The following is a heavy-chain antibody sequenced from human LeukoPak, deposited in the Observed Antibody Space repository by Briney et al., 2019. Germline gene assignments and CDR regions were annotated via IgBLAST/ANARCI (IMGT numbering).Heavy chain of an antibody. CDR3: ARDFAEGYYTWFDP. J-gene: IGHJ5*02. CDR1: GYTFTCYG. D-gene: IGHD3-3*01. CDR2: ISAYNGNT. V-gene: IGHV1-18*01. Sequence: ASVKVSCKASGYTFTCYGISWVRQAPGQGLEWMGWISAYNGNTNYAQKLQGRVTMTTDTSTSTAYMELRSLRPDDTAVYYCARDFAEGYYTWFDPWGQGTLVTVSS.